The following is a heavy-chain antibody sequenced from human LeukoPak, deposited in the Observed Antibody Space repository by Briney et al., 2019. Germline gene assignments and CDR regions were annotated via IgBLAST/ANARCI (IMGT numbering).Heavy chain of an antibody. D-gene: IGHD3-22*01. Sequence: GGSLRLSCAVSGFTFNNYGMSWVRQAPGMGLEWVSAIADGGETTYYADSVKGRFTISRDYSKNTLHLQMNSVRAEDTAVYYCARKAARTSGYDYWGQEILVTVSS. CDR3: ARKAARTSGYDY. V-gene: IGHV3-23*01. CDR2: IADGGETT. J-gene: IGHJ4*02. CDR1: GFTFNNYG.